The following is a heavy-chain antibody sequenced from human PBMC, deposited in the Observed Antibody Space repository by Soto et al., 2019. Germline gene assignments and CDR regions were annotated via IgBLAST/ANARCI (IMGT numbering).Heavy chain of an antibody. CDR1: GGTFSSYT. Sequence: GASVKVSCKASGGTFSSYTISWVRQAPGQGLEWMGRIIPILGIANYAQKFQGRVTITADKSTSTAYMELSSLRSEDTAVYYCASDLDTAMGDYYYYYGMDVWGQGTTVTVSS. CDR2: IIPILGIA. J-gene: IGHJ6*02. CDR3: ASDLDTAMGDYYYYYGMDV. V-gene: IGHV1-69*02. D-gene: IGHD5-18*01.